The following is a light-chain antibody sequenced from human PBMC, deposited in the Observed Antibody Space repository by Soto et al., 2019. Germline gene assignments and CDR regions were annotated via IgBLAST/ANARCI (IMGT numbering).Light chain of an antibody. J-gene: IGKJ1*01. CDR1: QSVSSN. V-gene: IGKV3-15*01. CDR3: QQYNNWPPVT. Sequence: VLTQSPATLSVSPGERATLSCRASQSVSSNLAWYQQKPGQAPRLLIYGASTRATGIPARFSGSGSGTEFTLTISSLQSEDFAVYYCQQYNNWPPVTFGQGTKVDIK. CDR2: GAS.